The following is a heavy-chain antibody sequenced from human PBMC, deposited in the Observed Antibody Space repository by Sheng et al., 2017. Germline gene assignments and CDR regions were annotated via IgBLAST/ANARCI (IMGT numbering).Heavy chain of an antibody. J-gene: IGHJ4*02. V-gene: IGHV1-69*02. CDR1: GGTFSSYT. D-gene: IGHD3-22*01. CDR2: IIPILGIA. Sequence: QVQLVQSGAEVKKPGSSVKVSCKASGGTFSSYTISWVRQAPGQGLEWMGRIIPILGIANYAQKFQGRVTITADKSTSTAYMELSSLRSEDTAVYYCAGRMYYYDSSGYYLDYWGQGTLVTVSS. CDR3: AGRMYYYDSSGYYLDY.